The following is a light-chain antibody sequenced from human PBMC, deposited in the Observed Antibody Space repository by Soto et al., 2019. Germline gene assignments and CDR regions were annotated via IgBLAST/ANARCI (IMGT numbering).Light chain of an antibody. Sequence: QSALTQPASVSGSPGQSITISCTGTSSDVGGYNYVSWYQQHPGKAPKLMIYDVSNRPSGVSNRFSGSKSGNTASLTISGLHAEDEAAYYCSSYTSSSTWVFGGGTKLTVL. CDR2: DVS. V-gene: IGLV2-14*01. CDR3: SSYTSSSTWV. CDR1: SSDVGGYNY. J-gene: IGLJ3*02.